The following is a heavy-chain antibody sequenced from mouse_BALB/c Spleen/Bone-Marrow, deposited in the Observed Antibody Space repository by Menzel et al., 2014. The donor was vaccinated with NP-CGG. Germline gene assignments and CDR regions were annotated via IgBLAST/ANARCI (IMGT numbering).Heavy chain of an antibody. CDR3: ARSGRYDGFAY. CDR1: GYTFTSYV. J-gene: IGHJ3*01. D-gene: IGHD2-14*01. Sequence: EVKLQESGPELVKPGASVKMSCKASGYTFTSYVMHWVKQKPGQGLEWIGYINPYNDGTKYNEKFKSKATLTSDKSSSTAYMELSSLTSEDSAVYYCARSGRYDGFAYWGQGTLVTVSA. CDR2: INPYNDGT. V-gene: IGHV1-14*01.